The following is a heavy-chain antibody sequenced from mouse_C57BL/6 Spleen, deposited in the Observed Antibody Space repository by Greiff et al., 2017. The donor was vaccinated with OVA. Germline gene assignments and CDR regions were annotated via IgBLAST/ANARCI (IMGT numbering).Heavy chain of an antibody. D-gene: IGHD3-2*02. CDR3: ARDSSGYVDAY. V-gene: IGHV3-6*01. Sequence: VQLKESGPGLVKPSQSLSLTCSVTGYSITSGYYWNWLRQPPGNKLEWMGYISYDGSNNYNPSLKNRISITRDTSKNQFFLKLNSVTTEDTATYYCARDSSGYVDAYWGQGTLVTVSA. CDR1: GYSITSGYY. CDR2: ISYDGSN. J-gene: IGHJ3*01.